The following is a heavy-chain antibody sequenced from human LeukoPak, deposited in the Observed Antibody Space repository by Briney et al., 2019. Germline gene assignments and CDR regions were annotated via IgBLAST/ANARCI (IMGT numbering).Heavy chain of an antibody. V-gene: IGHV1-69*05. CDR2: IIPIFGTA. J-gene: IGHJ6*02. CDR1: GGTFSSYA. D-gene: IGHD5-12*01. CDR3: ATQGDSDYAYENSYYYYYGMDV. Sequence: ASVKVSCKASGGTFSSYAISWVRQAPGQGLEWMGGIIPIFGTATYAQKFQGRVTITTDGSTSTAYMELSSLRSEDTAVYYCATQGDSDYAYENSYYYYYGMDVWGQGTTVTVSS.